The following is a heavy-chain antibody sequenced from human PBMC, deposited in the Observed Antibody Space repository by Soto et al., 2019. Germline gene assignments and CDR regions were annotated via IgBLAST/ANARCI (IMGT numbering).Heavy chain of an antibody. CDR3: ARSVGATPTDY. V-gene: IGHV3-21*01. CDR1: GFTFSSYS. CDR2: ISSSSSYI. J-gene: IGHJ4*02. D-gene: IGHD1-26*01. Sequence: EVQLVESGGGLVKPGGSLRLSCAASGFTFSSYSMNWVRQSPGKGLEWVSSISSSSSYIYYADSVKGRFTISRDNAKNSLYLQMNSLRAEDTAVYYCARSVGATPTDYWGQGTLVTVSS.